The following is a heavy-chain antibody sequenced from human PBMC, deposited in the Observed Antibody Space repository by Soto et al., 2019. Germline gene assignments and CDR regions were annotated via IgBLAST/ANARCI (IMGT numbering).Heavy chain of an antibody. Sequence: EVQLVESGGNLVGPGGSLRLSCVASGFTFSSYSMVWVRQAPGKGLEWVSYIFVNSATIHYADPVKGRFTVSRDNAKNSLFLKMKSLRVEDTGLFYCARDRDWAFDYWGQGTLVTVSS. CDR3: ARDRDWAFDY. V-gene: IGHV3-48*04. CDR2: IFVNSATI. D-gene: IGHD3-9*01. CDR1: GFTFSSYS. J-gene: IGHJ4*02.